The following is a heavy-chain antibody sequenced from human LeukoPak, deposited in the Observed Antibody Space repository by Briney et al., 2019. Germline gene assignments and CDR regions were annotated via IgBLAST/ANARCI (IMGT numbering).Heavy chain of an antibody. D-gene: IGHD6-6*01. V-gene: IGHV4-38-2*02. Sequence: SETLSPTCTVYGYSIIGGSYWGWIRQPPGKGLEWIGSIYHSGSTYYNPSLKSRVTISVDTSKNQFSLKLSSVTAADTAVYYCARGSGTPFVQNYFDYWGQGDPVTVSS. CDR2: IYHSGST. CDR3: ARGSGTPFVQNYFDY. J-gene: IGHJ4*02. CDR1: GYSIIGGSY.